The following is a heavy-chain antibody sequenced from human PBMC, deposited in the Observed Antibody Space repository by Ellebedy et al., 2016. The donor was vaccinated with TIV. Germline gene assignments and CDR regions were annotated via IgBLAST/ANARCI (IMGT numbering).Heavy chain of an antibody. CDR3: ARHAGDIAKRGYFDY. V-gene: IGHV4-39*01. CDR2: IYYSGST. D-gene: IGHD5-12*01. J-gene: IGHJ4*02. Sequence: SETLSLTCTVSGGSISSSSYYWGWIRQPPGKGLEWIGSIYYSGSTYYNPSLKSRVTISVDTSKNQFSLKLSSVTAADTAVYYCARHAGDIAKRGYFDYWGQGTLVTVSS. CDR1: GGSISSSSYY.